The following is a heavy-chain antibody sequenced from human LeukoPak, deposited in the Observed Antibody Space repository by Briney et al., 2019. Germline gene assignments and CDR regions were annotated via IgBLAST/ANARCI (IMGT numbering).Heavy chain of an antibody. CDR1: RFTFSSYS. Sequence: GGSLRLSCAASRFTFSSYSMNWVRQAPGKGLEWVSSISSSSSYIYYADSVKGRFTISRDNAKNSLYLQMNSLRGEDTALYYCASDGGSRGYSYGSLDYWGQGTRVTVSS. J-gene: IGHJ4*02. D-gene: IGHD5-18*01. CDR3: ASDGGSRGYSYGSLDY. V-gene: IGHV3-21*01. CDR2: ISSSSSYI.